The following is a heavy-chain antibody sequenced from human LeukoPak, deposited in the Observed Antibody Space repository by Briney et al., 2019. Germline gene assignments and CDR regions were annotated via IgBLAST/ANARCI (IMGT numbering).Heavy chain of an antibody. CDR2: IKQDGSEK. J-gene: IGHJ3*02. V-gene: IGHV3-7*03. Sequence: GGPLRLSCAASGFTFSSYWMSWVRQAPGKGLEWVANIKQDGSEKYYVDSVKGRFTISRDNAKNSLYLQMNSLRAEDTAVYYCARGARYYGSDDAFDIWGQGTMVTVSS. D-gene: IGHD3-10*01. CDR1: GFTFSSYW. CDR3: ARGARYYGSDDAFDI.